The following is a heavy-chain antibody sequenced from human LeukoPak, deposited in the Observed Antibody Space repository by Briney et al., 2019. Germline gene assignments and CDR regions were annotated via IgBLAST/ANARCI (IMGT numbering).Heavy chain of an antibody. V-gene: IGHV3-9*01. D-gene: IGHD4-23*01. J-gene: IGHJ6*02. CDR3: AKDTGGNGAYFYAMDV. CDR2: INWNSDTK. CDR1: GFAFHNYA. Sequence: PGRSLRLSCVGSGFAFHNYAMHWVRRPPGKGLEWVSAINWNSDTKAYADSVKGRFTISRDRARNSLYLQMDSLRPEDTALYYCAKDTGGNGAYFYAMDVWGQGTSVTASS.